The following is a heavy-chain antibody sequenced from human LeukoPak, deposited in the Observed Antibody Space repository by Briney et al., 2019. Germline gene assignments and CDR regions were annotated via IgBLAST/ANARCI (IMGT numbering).Heavy chain of an antibody. V-gene: IGHV4-34*01. D-gene: IGHD5-18*01. J-gene: IGHJ4*02. Sequence: GSLRLSCAASGFTFSSYSMNWIRQPPGKGLEWIGEINHSGSTNYNPSLKSRVTISVDTSKNQFSLKLSSVTAADTAVYYCARDGTAMSMPFDYWGQGTLVTVSS. CDR2: INHSGST. CDR3: ARDGTAMSMPFDY. CDR1: GFTFSSYS.